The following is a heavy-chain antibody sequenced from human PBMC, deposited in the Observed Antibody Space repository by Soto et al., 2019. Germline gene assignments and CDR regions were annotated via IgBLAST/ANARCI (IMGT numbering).Heavy chain of an antibody. Sequence: GGSLRLSCAASGFTFSSHGMHWVRQAPGKGLEWITLIWYDGSNKFYADSVKGRFTISRDNSKTTLYLQMSSLRAEDTAVYYCARDGNLAGSYFDYWGQGTLVTVSS. CDR3: ARDGNLAGSYFDY. V-gene: IGHV3-33*01. J-gene: IGHJ4*02. CDR1: GFTFSSHG. CDR2: IWYDGSNK. D-gene: IGHD3-10*01.